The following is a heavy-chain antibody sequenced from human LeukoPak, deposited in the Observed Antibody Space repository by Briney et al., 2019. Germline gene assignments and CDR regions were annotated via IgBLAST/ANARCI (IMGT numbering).Heavy chain of an antibody. CDR2: ISAYNGNT. J-gene: IGHJ6*03. D-gene: IGHD3-22*01. CDR1: GYTFTSYG. CDR3: ARGMHYYDSSGPGGPYYYYYMDV. V-gene: IGHV1-18*01. Sequence: GASVKVSCKASGYTFTSYGISWVRQAPGQGLEWMGWISAYNGNTNYAQKLQGRVTMTTDTSTSTAYMELSSLRSEDTAVYYCARGMHYYDSSGPGGPYYYYYMDVWGKGTTVTISS.